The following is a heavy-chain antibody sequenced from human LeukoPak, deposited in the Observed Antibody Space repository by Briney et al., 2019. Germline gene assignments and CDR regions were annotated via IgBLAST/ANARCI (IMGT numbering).Heavy chain of an antibody. CDR1: GGTFSSYA. CDR3: ATYLGGSTIGDYYYGMDV. D-gene: IGHD5/OR15-5a*01. Sequence: GASVKVSCKASGGTFSSYAISWVRQAPGQGLEWMGGIIPIFGTANYAQKFQGRVTITADKSTSTAYMELSSLRSEDTAVYYCATYLGGSTIGDYYYGMDVWGQGTTVTVSS. CDR2: IIPIFGTA. J-gene: IGHJ6*02. V-gene: IGHV1-69*06.